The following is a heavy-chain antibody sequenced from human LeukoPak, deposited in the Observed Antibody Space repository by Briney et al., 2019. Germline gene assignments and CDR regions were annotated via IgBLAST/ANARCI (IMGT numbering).Heavy chain of an antibody. CDR2: INTDGSTT. V-gene: IGHV3-74*01. J-gene: IGHJ4*02. CDR1: GLTFSSYW. D-gene: IGHD3-22*01. CDR3: ARPRAYDTRDFDY. Sequence: PGGSLRLSCAAAGLTFSSYWMHWVRQAPGKGLVWVSHINTDGSTTICADSVKGRFTISRDNAKNTLYLQMNSLRAEDTAVYYCARPRAYDTRDFDYWGQGALVTVSS.